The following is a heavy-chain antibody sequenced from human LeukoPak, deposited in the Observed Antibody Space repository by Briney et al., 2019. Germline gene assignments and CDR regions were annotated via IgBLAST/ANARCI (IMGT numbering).Heavy chain of an antibody. CDR3: GKGLREHRFDP. CDR1: GFTFGNYA. D-gene: IGHD4-17*01. V-gene: IGHV3-23*01. Sequence: GGSLRLSCAASGFTFGNYALTWVRQAPGKGLERISAITGSGLHTYYADSVKGRFTISRGNSKNTMYLQMESLRADDTAVYYCGKGLREHRFDPWGQGTLVTVSS. J-gene: IGHJ5*02. CDR2: ITGSGLHT.